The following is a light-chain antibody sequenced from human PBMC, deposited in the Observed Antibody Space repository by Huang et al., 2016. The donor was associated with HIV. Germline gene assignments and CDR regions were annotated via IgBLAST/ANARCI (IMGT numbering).Light chain of an antibody. V-gene: IGKV3-20*01. Sequence: EIVLTQSPGTLSVSPGERATLSCRASQRVSSSYLAWYQQHPGQAPRLLIYGESSRATDIPDRFSGSGSGTDFTRSISRLEPEDFAVYYCQQYGSSPAFGQGTKVEIK. CDR2: GES. CDR3: QQYGSSPA. J-gene: IGKJ1*01. CDR1: QRVSSSY.